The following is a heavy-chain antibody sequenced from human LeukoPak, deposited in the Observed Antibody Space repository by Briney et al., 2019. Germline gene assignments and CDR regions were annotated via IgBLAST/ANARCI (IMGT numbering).Heavy chain of an antibody. D-gene: IGHD2-15*01. J-gene: IGHJ5*02. Sequence: GGSLRLSCTASGFTFGDYAMSWVRQAPGKGLEWVGFIRSKAHGGTTEYAASVKGRFTISRDDSKSIAYLQMNSLKTEDTAVYYCTRYYCSGGSCNRARWFDPWGQGTLVTVSS. CDR2: IRSKAHGGTT. CDR3: TRYYCSGGSCNRARWFDP. CDR1: GFTFGDYA. V-gene: IGHV3-49*04.